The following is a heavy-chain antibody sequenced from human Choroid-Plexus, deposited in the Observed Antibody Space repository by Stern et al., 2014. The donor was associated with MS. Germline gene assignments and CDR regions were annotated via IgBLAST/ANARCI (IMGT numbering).Heavy chain of an antibody. CDR1: GGSFSGYY. Sequence: QVQLQQWGAGLLKPSETLSLTCAVYGGSFSGYYWSWIRQSPGKGLEWIGEIDRGGDPNYTRSLRIRFAISVDRSKNHLSLNLSAVPAADTAIYYCVRERCINTRCYGGRFGYYYYGMDVWGQGTTVTVSS. CDR3: VRERCINTRCYGGRFGYYYYGMDV. D-gene: IGHD2-2*01. J-gene: IGHJ6*02. CDR2: IDRGGDP. V-gene: IGHV4-34*01.